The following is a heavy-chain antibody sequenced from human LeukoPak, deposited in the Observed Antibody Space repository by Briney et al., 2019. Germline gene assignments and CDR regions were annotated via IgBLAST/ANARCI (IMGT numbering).Heavy chain of an antibody. CDR3: ARDTYCSGGSCYSYAFDI. CDR1: GGSISSYY. J-gene: IGHJ3*02. D-gene: IGHD2-15*01. Sequence: PSETLSLTCTVSGGSISSYYWSWIRQPAGKGLEWIGRIYTSGSTNYNPSLKSRVTMSVDTSKNQFSLKLGSVTAADTAVYYCARDTYCSGGSCYSYAFDIWGQGTMVTVSS. V-gene: IGHV4-4*07. CDR2: IYTSGST.